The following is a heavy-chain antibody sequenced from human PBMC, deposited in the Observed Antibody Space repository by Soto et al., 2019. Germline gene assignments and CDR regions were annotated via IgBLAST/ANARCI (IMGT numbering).Heavy chain of an antibody. CDR2: INAGNGNT. J-gene: IGHJ4*02. D-gene: IGHD3-22*01. CDR1: GYTFTSYA. V-gene: IGHV1-3*01. Sequence: ASVKVSCKASGYTFTSYAMHWVRQAPGQRLEWMGWINAGNGNTKYSQKFQGRLTITRDTSASTAYMELSSLRSEDTAVYYCARGTYYYYSSGYYYEYYFDYWGQGTLVTVSS. CDR3: ARGTYYYYSSGYYYEYYFDY.